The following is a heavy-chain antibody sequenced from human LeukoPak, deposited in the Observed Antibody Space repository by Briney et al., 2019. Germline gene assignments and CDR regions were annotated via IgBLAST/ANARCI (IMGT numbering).Heavy chain of an antibody. CDR3: ARHRGYDFDY. V-gene: IGHV4-34*01. CDR2: VHHRGST. CDR1: GGSFSGF. Sequence: SETLCLTCAVYGGSFSGFWSWIRQPPGEGLEWIGQVHHRGSTNYSPSLKSRITISVDTSKNQFSLRLTSVIVADTAVYYCARHRGYDFDYWGQGTLVTVSS. J-gene: IGHJ4*02. D-gene: IGHD5-12*01.